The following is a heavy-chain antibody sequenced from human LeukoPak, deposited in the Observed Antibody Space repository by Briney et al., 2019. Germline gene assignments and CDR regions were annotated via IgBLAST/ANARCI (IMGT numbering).Heavy chain of an antibody. CDR3: ASTTVTTFDY. CDR2: INPSGGST. V-gene: IGHV1-46*01. D-gene: IGHD4-17*01. J-gene: IGHJ4*02. Sequence: ASVKVSCKASGYTFTSQYILWVRQAPGQGLEWMGIINPSGGSTSYAQKFQGRVTMTRDTSTSTVYMELTSLRAEDTAVYYCASTTVTTFDYWGQGTLVTVSS. CDR1: GYTFTSQY.